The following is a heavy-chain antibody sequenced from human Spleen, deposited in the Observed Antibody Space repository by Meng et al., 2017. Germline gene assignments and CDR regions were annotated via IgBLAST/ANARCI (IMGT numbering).Heavy chain of an antibody. CDR1: GYTFTSYY. V-gene: IGHV1-46*01. CDR2: INPSGGST. CDR3: ARDCNIGTRIGLYYYYGMDV. Sequence: ASVKVSCKASGYTFTSYYMHWVRQAPGQGLEWMGIINPSGGSTSYAQKFQGRVTMTRDTSTSTVYMELSSLRSEDTAVYYCARDCNIGTRIGLYYYYGMDVWGQGTMVTGSS. J-gene: IGHJ6*01. D-gene: IGHD2/OR15-2a*01.